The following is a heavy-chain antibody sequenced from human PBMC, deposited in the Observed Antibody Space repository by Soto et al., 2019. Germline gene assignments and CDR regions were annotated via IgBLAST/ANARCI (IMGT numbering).Heavy chain of an antibody. D-gene: IGHD3-22*01. Sequence: QVQLQESGPGLVKPSGTLSLTCAVSGGSISSSNWWSWVRQPPGKGLEWIGEIYHSGSTNYNPSLKSRVTISVDKSKNQFSLKLSSVTAADTAVYYCASERRDYYDSSGYFRVRKRPDAFDIWGQGTMVTVSS. CDR2: IYHSGST. J-gene: IGHJ3*02. V-gene: IGHV4-4*02. CDR3: ASERRDYYDSSGYFRVRKRPDAFDI. CDR1: GGSISSSNW.